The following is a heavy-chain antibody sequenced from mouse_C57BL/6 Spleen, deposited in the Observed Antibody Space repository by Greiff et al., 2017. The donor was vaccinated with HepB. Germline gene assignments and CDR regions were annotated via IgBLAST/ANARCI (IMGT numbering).Heavy chain of an antibody. Sequence: DVKLQESGGGLVQPGGSMKLSCVASGFTFSNYWMNWVRQSPEKGLEWVAQIRLKSDNYATHYAESVKGRFTISRDDSKSSVYLQMNNLRAEDTGIYYCTRDGYYTWFAYWGQGTLVTVSA. J-gene: IGHJ3*01. V-gene: IGHV6-3*01. CDR2: IRLKSDNYAT. CDR3: TRDGYYTWFAY. CDR1: GFTFSNYW. D-gene: IGHD2-3*01.